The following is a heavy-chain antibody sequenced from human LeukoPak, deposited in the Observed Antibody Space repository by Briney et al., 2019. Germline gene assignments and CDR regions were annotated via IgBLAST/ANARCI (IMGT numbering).Heavy chain of an antibody. CDR2: INVHKGNT. J-gene: IGHJ4*02. D-gene: IGHD2-15*01. CDR3: ARDAGINCSGGSCYPGDY. CDR1: GNIFNTYG. Sequence: ASVKVSCKDSGNIFNTYGFSWVRQAPGQGLEWIGWINVHKGNTNYAQKFQGWVTMTRDTSISTAYMELSRLRSDDTAVYYCARDAGINCSGGSCYPGDYWGQGTLVTVSS. V-gene: IGHV1-18*01.